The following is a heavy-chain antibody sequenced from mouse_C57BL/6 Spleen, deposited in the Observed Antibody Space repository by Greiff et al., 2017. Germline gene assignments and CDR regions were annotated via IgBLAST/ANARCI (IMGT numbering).Heavy chain of an antibody. V-gene: IGHV10-1*01. Sequence: EVKLVESGGGLVQPKGSLKLSCAASGFSFNTYAMNWVRQAPGKGLEWVARIRSKSNNYATYYADSVKDRFTISRDDSESMLYLQMNNLKTEDTAMYYCVRLGGNYAMDYWGQGTSVTVSS. CDR3: VRLGGNYAMDY. D-gene: IGHD4-1*01. J-gene: IGHJ4*01. CDR1: GFSFNTYA. CDR2: IRSKSNNYAT.